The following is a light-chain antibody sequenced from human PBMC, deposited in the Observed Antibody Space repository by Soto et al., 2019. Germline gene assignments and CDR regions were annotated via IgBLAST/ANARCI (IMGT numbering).Light chain of an antibody. CDR1: QSVGTW. V-gene: IGKV1-5*01. Sequence: DIQMTQSPSTLSASVGGRVTITCRASQSVGTWVAWYQQKPGKAPKLLIYGASNLESGVPSRFSGSGSGTEFTLTITTRQPDDFATYFCQHYRRNTWSFGPGTKVDI. CDR2: GAS. CDR3: QHYRRNTWS. J-gene: IGKJ1*01.